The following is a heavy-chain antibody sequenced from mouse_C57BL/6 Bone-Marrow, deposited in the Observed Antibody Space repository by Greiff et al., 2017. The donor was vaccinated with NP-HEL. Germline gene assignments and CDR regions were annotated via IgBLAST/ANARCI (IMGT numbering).Heavy chain of an antibody. CDR2: IWTGGGT. Sequence: VKLMESGPGLVAPSQSLSITCTVSGFSLTSYAISWVRQPPGKGLEWLGVIWTGGGTNYNSALKSRLSISKDNSKSQVFLKMNSLQTDDTARYYCAREAPYGNYVGYFDVWGTGTTVTVSS. CDR1: GFSLTSYA. CDR3: AREAPYGNYVGYFDV. V-gene: IGHV2-9-1*01. D-gene: IGHD2-1*01. J-gene: IGHJ1*03.